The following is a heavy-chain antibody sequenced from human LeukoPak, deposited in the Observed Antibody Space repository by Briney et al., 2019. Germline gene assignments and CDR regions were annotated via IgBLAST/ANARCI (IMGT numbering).Heavy chain of an antibody. J-gene: IGHJ4*02. CDR2: MDPSGGST. Sequence: ASVKVSCKASGYTFTNYYMHWVRQAPGQGLEWMGIMDPSGGSTSYAEKFQGRVTMTRDMSTSTVYMELSSLRSEDTAVYYCARDPPKWFGSRVFDYWGQGTLVTVSS. D-gene: IGHD6-13*01. CDR1: GYTFTNYY. CDR3: ARDPPKWFGSRVFDY. V-gene: IGHV1-46*01.